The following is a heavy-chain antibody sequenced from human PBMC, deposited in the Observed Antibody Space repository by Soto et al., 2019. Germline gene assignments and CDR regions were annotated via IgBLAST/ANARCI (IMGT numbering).Heavy chain of an antibody. CDR2: ISGSGGST. CDR1: GFTFSSYA. Sequence: RRSLRLSCAASGFTFSSYAMRWVRQAPGKGLEWVSAISGSGGSTYYADSAKGRFTISRDNSKNTLYLLMNSLRAEDTAVYYCAKDPYGGTDYWDQGTLVTVSS. CDR3: AKDPYGGTDY. J-gene: IGHJ4*02. V-gene: IGHV3-23*01. D-gene: IGHD4-17*01.